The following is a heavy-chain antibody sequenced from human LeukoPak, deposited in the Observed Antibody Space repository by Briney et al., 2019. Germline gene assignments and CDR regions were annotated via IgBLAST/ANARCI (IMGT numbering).Heavy chain of an antibody. CDR2: IKEDGSQK. V-gene: IGHV3-7*05. J-gene: IGHJ4*02. CDR3: ARDRGYSSFDY. D-gene: IGHD5-18*01. CDR1: GFTFSTSW. Sequence: PGGSLRLSCAASGFTFSTSWMDWVRQTPGKGLEWVAKIKEDGSQKYYVDSVKGRFTISKDNAKNSLYLQMNSLRPEDTAVYYCARDRGYSSFDYWGQGTLVSVPS.